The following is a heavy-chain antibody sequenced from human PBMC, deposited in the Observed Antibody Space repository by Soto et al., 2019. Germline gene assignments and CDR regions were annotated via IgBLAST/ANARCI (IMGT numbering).Heavy chain of an antibody. CDR2: IYYSGST. J-gene: IGHJ4*02. V-gene: IGHV4-61*08. CDR3: ARGGGFGESRASGYFGY. Sequence: TXSLTXXVSGGSISSGGYYWSWIRQXXGKGLEWIGYIYYSGSTNYNPSLKSRVTISVDTSKNQFSLKLSSVTAADTAVYYCARGGGFGESRASGYFGYWGQGTLVTSPQ. CDR1: GGSISSGGYY. D-gene: IGHD3-16*01.